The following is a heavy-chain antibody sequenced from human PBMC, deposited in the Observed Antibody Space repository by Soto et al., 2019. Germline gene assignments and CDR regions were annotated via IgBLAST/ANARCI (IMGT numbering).Heavy chain of an antibody. Sequence: GGSLRLSCAASGFTFSNFAMSWVRQAPGKGLEWVSSITSSSDRTYYAASVKGRFTISRDNSKNSLYLQMNSLRAEDTAVYYCARDPSSDDYWGQGTLVTVSS. V-gene: IGHV3-23*01. CDR1: GFTFSNFA. CDR3: ARDPSSDDY. CDR2: ITSSSDRT. J-gene: IGHJ4*02.